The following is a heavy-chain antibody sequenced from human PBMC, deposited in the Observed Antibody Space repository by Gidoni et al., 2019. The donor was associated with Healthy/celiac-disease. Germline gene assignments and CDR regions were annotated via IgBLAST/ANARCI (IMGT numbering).Heavy chain of an antibody. J-gene: IGHJ4*02. D-gene: IGHD2-15*01. CDR2: ISYDGSNK. CDR3: ASHCSGGSCSFDY. CDR1: GCAFSSSG. Sequence: QVPLVASGGGLVQPGRSPRLACSASGCAFSSSGMHLVRQAPGKGLEWLAVISYDGSNKYYADSVKGRFTISRDNSKNTLYLQMNSLRAEDTAVYYCASHCSGGSCSFDYWGQGTLVTVSS. V-gene: IGHV3-30*03.